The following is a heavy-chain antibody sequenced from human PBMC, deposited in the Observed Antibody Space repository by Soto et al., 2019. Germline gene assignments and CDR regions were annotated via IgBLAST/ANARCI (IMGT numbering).Heavy chain of an antibody. CDR3: DRHDSSGSSNWFDP. D-gene: IGHD6-19*01. V-gene: IGHV4-39*01. J-gene: IGHJ5*02. CDR2: IYYSGST. CDR1: GGWINSRSYF. Sequence: SQTLSLSFSVSGGWINSRSYFWGCVRQPPWKGREWIGSIYYSGSTYYNPSLRSRVTISVDTSKNQFSLKLRSVTAADTAVFYCDRHDSSGSSNWFDPWGQGTLVPVYS.